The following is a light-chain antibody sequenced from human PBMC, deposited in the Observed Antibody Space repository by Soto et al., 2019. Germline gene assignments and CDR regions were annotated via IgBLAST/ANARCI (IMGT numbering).Light chain of an antibody. CDR3: QVWDSSSDQWV. CDR1: NIGIKS. Sequence: SYELTQPPSVSVAPGQTASITCGGNNIGIKSVQWYQQKPGQAPVMVVYDDNDRPSGIPERFSGSKSGNTATLTISRVEDGDEADYYCQVWDSSSDQWVFGGGTKLTVL. CDR2: DDN. V-gene: IGLV3-21*02. J-gene: IGLJ3*02.